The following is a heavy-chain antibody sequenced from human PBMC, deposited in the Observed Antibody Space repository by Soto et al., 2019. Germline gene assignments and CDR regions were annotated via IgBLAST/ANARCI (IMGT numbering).Heavy chain of an antibody. CDR1: GFTFNTYD. D-gene: IGHD2-21*01. V-gene: IGHV3-21*01. CDR3: VRSGTARLLRHSWFDT. J-gene: IGHJ5*02. Sequence: EVQLVESGGGLVKPGGSLRLSCAASGFTFNTYDMNWVRQAPGKGLEWVSSITTSSAYIYYADSLKGRITISRDNAKNSLFLLMNCLRAEDTAVYYCVRSGTARLLRHSWFDTWGQGTLVTVSS. CDR2: ITTSSAYI.